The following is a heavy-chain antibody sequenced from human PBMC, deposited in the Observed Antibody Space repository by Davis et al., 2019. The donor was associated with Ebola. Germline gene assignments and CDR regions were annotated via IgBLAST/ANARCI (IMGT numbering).Heavy chain of an antibody. D-gene: IGHD1-14*01. Sequence: GESLKISCKGSGYALNNYWIARVRQMPGRGLEWMGIIYPADSDVRYSPSFEGQVTLSVDTSISTAYLQFESLKGSDTAMYYCAKTLRAGRYYFDYWGQGTLVTVSS. V-gene: IGHV5-51*01. CDR1: GYALNNYW. CDR2: IYPADSDV. J-gene: IGHJ4*02. CDR3: AKTLRAGRYYFDY.